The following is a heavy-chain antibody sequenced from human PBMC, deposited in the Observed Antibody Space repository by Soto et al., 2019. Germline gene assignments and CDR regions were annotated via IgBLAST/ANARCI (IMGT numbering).Heavy chain of an antibody. D-gene: IGHD2-21*02. CDR1: GGSFSGYY. J-gene: IGHJ3*02. Sequence: SETLSLTCAVYGGSFSGYYLSWIRQPPGKGLEWIGEISHSGSTNYNPSPKSRVTISVDTSKNHISLKLSSVTAADAAVYYCWRRWFWWGRPLDIWGQGTMVTVSS. CDR2: ISHSGST. CDR3: WRRWFWWGRPLDI. V-gene: IGHV4-34*01.